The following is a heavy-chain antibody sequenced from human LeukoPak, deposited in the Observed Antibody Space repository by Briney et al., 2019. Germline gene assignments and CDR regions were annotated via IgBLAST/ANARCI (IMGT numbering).Heavy chain of an antibody. CDR1: GFTFTAYY. J-gene: IGHJ4*02. CDR3: ARATTPGGYYYIY. CDR2: INPNSGGT. V-gene: IGHV1-2*02. D-gene: IGHD2/OR15-2a*01. Sequence: ASVKVSCKASGFTFTAYYMHWVRQAPGQGLEWMGCINPNSGGTNYAQKFQDRVTMTRDTSISTVYMELSRLRSDDTAVYYCARATTPGGYYYIYWGQGTLVTVSS.